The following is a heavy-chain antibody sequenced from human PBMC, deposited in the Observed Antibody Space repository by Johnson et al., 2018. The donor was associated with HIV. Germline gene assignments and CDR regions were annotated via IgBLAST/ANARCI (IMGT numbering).Heavy chain of an antibody. Sequence: QVQLVESGGGLVQPGGSLRLSCAASGFTFSSYAMHWVRQAPGKGLEWVAVISYDGSNKYYADSVTGRFTVSRDNSKNTLYLQRNSLRPEDTAVYYCARGRYSSTWYVGGLDAFDIWGQGTMVTVSS. CDR3: ARGRYSSTWYVGGLDAFDI. V-gene: IGHV3-30*04. CDR1: GFTFSSYA. J-gene: IGHJ3*02. CDR2: ISYDGSNK. D-gene: IGHD6-13*01.